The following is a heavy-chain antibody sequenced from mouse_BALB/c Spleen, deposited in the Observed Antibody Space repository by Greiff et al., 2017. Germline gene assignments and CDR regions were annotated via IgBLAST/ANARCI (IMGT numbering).Heavy chain of an antibody. J-gene: IGHJ3*01. D-gene: IGHD1-2*01. CDR1: GFSLTGYG. V-gene: IGHV2-6-7*01. CDR2: IWGDGST. CDR3: ARDGDYYGYWFAY. Sequence: VKLVESGPGLVAPSQSLSITCTVSGFSLTGYGVNWVRQPPGKGLEWLGMIWGDGSTDYNSALKSRLSISKDNSKSQVFLKMNSLQTDDTARYYRARDGDYYGYWFAYWGQGTLVTVSA.